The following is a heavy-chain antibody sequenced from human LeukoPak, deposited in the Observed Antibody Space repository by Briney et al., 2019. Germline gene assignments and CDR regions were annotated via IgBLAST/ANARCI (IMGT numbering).Heavy chain of an antibody. D-gene: IGHD5/OR15-5a*01. V-gene: IGHV3-53*04. Sequence: GGSLRLSCAASGFTVSDNYMSWVRQAPGKGLEWVSVIYSGGSIYYADSVKGRFTISRHNSKNTLYLRMNSLRTEDTAVYYCASGSRFDYWGQGTLVTVSS. J-gene: IGHJ4*02. CDR1: GFTVSDNY. CDR3: ASGSRFDY. CDR2: IYSGGSI.